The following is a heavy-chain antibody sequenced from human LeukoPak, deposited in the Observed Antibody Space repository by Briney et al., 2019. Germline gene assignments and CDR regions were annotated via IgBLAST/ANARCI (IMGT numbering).Heavy chain of an antibody. V-gene: IGHV3-23*01. CDR2: ISGSGGST. CDR1: GFTLSNNW. J-gene: IGHJ4*02. Sequence: GGSLRLSCAASGFTLSNNWMHWVRQAPGKGLEWVSAISGSGGSTYYADSVKGRFTISRDNSKNTLYLQMNSLRAEDTAVYYCAKDLVVAGPPVGFDYWGQGTLVTVSS. CDR3: AKDLVVAGPPVGFDY. D-gene: IGHD6-19*01.